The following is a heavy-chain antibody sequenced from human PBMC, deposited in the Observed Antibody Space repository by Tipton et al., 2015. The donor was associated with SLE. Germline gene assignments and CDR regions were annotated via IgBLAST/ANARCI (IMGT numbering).Heavy chain of an antibody. CDR3: AREGEAARQGTYFDL. CDR2: IRYDGSNK. Sequence: RSLRLSCAASGFTFSSYGMHWVRQAPGKGLEWVAFIRYDGSNKYYADSVKGRFTISRDNAKNSLYLQMNSLRAEDTALYYCAREGEAARQGTYFDLWGRGTLVTVSS. D-gene: IGHD6-6*01. CDR1: GFTFSSYG. J-gene: IGHJ2*01. V-gene: IGHV3-33*01.